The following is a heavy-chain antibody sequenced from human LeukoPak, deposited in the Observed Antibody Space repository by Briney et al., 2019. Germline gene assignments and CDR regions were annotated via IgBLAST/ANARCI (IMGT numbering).Heavy chain of an antibody. Sequence: GGSLRLSCAASGFTFSDYYMSWIRQAPGKGLEWISYISSSGGTIYSADSVKGRFTISRDNANNSLYLQMNSLRAEDTAVYYCARTQYYGSGGFLYWGQGTLVTVSS. J-gene: IGHJ4*02. CDR1: GFTFSDYY. CDR3: ARTQYYGSGGFLY. CDR2: ISSSGGTI. V-gene: IGHV3-11*04. D-gene: IGHD3-10*01.